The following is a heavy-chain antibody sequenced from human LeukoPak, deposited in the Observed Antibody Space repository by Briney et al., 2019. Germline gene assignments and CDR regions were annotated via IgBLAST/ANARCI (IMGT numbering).Heavy chain of an antibody. Sequence: SETLSLTCAVYGGSFSGYYWSWIRQPPGKGLEWIGEINHSGSTNYNPSLKSRVTMSVDTSKNQFSLKLSSVTAADTAVYYCAREDSSGYYRTGNFDYWGQGTLVTVSS. CDR2: INHSGST. CDR1: GGSFSGYY. V-gene: IGHV4-34*01. D-gene: IGHD3-22*01. J-gene: IGHJ4*01. CDR3: AREDSSGYYRTGNFDY.